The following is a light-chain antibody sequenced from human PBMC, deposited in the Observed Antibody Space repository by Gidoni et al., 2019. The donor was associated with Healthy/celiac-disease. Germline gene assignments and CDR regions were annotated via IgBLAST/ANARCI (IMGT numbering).Light chain of an antibody. CDR2: DAS. CDR3: QRGWT. Sequence: DIVLTQSPATLSLSPGERATLSCRASQSVSSYLAWYQQKPGQAPRLLIYDASNRATGIPARFSGSGSGTDFTLTISSLEPEDFAVYYCQRGWTFGQGTKVEIK. V-gene: IGKV3-11*01. J-gene: IGKJ1*01. CDR1: QSVSSY.